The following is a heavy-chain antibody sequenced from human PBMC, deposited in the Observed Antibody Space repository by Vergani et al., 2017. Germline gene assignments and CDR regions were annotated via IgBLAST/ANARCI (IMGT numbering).Heavy chain of an antibody. V-gene: IGHV1-18*01. CDR2: ISGHNDDR. CDR3: ARDVNYYGIPFDF. CDR1: GYTFTNIG. J-gene: IGHJ2*01. Sequence: QSQLVQSGAEVKKPGASVKVSCKASGYTFTNIGSNWVRQAPGQGLEWIGWISGHNDDRTYAQKFQGRVSRATDTSTATAYMELMSLESNDTAFYYCARDVNYYGIPFDFWGRGTLVTVSS. D-gene: IGHD3-10*01.